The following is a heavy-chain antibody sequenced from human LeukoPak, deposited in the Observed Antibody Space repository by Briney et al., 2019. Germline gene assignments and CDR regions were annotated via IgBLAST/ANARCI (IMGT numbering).Heavy chain of an antibody. CDR1: GFSFSGYA. CDR2: ISGSGAST. D-gene: IGHD2-2*02. J-gene: IGHJ4*02. CDR3: AKGSRGYTNYYFDY. Sequence: GGSLRLSCASSGFSFSGYAMIWVRQAPGKGLELVSTISGSGASTFYADSVRGRFITSKDIPSNIVYLQMNSLRAEDTAVYYCAKGSRGYTNYYFDYWGQGTLVTVSS. V-gene: IGHV3-23*01.